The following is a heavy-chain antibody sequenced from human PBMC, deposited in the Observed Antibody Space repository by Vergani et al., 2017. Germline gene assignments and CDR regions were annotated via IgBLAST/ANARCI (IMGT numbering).Heavy chain of an antibody. CDR1: GFSFSSYW. CDR3: ARDLTTPLRYFGPYYLDY. CDR2: IKQDGSEK. V-gene: IGHV3-7*01. Sequence: EVQLVESGGGLVKPGGSLRLSCAASGFSFSSYWMSWVRQAPGKGLEWVANIKQDGSEKYYVDSVKGRCTISRDNAKNSLYLQMNSLRAEDTAVYYCARDLTTPLRYFGPYYLDYWGQGTLVTVSS. D-gene: IGHD3-9*01. J-gene: IGHJ4*02.